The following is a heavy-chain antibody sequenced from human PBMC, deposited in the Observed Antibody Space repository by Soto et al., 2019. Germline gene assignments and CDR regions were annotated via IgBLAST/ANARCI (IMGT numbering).Heavy chain of an antibody. CDR3: ARDSMVTFSGYYYYGMDV. CDR2: ISSSSSYK. V-gene: IGHV3-21*06. CDR1: GFTSSTYN. J-gene: IGHJ6*02. D-gene: IGHD2-21*02. Sequence: GGSLRPSCAASGFTSSTYNMNWVRQAPGKGLEWVSSISSSSSYKYYADSVKGRFTISRDNSKSTLYLQMKSLRAEDTAVYYCARDSMVTFSGYYYYGMDVWGQGTTVTVSS.